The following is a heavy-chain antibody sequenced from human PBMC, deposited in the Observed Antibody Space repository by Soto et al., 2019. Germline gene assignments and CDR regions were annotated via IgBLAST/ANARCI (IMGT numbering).Heavy chain of an antibody. Sequence: GVSLRLSCGACEFSISSYFMNWFSQAPGKGLEWISCIGSSSVTIFHADSVKGRFTISRDSAKNSLYLQMNSLRAEDTAMYYYARVPSSGWPYFLDYWGLGTLVTVS. J-gene: IGHJ4*02. CDR3: ARVPSSGWPYFLDY. V-gene: IGHV3-48*01. D-gene: IGHD6-19*01. CDR1: EFSISSYF. CDR2: IGSSSVTI.